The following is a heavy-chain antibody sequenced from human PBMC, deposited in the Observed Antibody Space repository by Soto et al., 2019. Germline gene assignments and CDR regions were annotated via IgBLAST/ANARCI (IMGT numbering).Heavy chain of an antibody. Sequence: GGSLRLSCAASGFTFSSYAMSWVRQAPGKGLEWVSAISGSGGSTYYADSVKGRFTISRDNSKNTLYLQMNSLRAEDTAVYYYASCCIAAALFPNDYWGQGTLVTVSS. CDR3: ASCCIAAALFPNDY. V-gene: IGHV3-23*01. CDR1: GFTFSSYA. CDR2: ISGSGGST. D-gene: IGHD6-13*01. J-gene: IGHJ4*02.